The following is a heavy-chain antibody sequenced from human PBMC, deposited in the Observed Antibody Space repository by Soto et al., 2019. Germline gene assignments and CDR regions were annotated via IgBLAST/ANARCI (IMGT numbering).Heavy chain of an antibody. CDR1: GYGFTTYG. CDR2: ISAHNGNT. J-gene: IGHJ4*02. CDR3: ARGRYGDY. D-gene: IGHD1-1*01. Sequence: QVHLVQSGAEVKKPGASVKVSCKGSGYGFTTYGITWVRQAPGQGLEWMAWISAHNGNTNYAQKLQGRVTVTRDTSTSTACMELRSLRSDDTGVYYWARGRYGDYWGQGALVTVSS. V-gene: IGHV1-18*01.